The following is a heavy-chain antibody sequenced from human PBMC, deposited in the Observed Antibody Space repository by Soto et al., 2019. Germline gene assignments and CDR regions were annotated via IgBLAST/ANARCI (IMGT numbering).Heavy chain of an antibody. CDR1: GGSISSSSYY. Sequence: SETLSLTCTVSGGSISSSSYYWGWIRQPPGKGLEWIGSIYYSGSTYYNPSLKSRVTISVDTSKNQFSLKLSSVTAADTAVYFCARLFTTTGSYDSWGQGTLVTVSS. CDR3: ARLFTTTGSYDS. D-gene: IGHD1-26*01. J-gene: IGHJ5*01. V-gene: IGHV4-39*01. CDR2: IYYSGST.